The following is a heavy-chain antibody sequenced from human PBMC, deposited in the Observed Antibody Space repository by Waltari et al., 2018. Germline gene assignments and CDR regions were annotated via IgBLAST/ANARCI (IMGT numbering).Heavy chain of an antibody. V-gene: IGHV3-30*02. CDR1: GLPFSSYV. J-gene: IGHJ4*02. Sequence: QVQLVESGGGVVQPGGSLRLSCAASGLPFSSYVVHSVRQAPGKGLEWVAFIRYDGSNKYYADSVKGRFTISRDNSKNTLYLQMNSLRAEDTAVYYCAKDGYYGSGSYYLGYWGQGTLVTVSS. CDR3: AKDGYYGSGSYYLGY. D-gene: IGHD3-10*01. CDR2: IRYDGSNK.